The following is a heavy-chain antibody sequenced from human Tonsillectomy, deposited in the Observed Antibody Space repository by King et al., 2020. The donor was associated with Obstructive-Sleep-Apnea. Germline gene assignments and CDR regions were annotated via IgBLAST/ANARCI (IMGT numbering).Heavy chain of an antibody. CDR2: ISSSGNTI. CDR3: ARVGDCSGGSCFPYYFDC. CDR1: GFTLSDYY. Sequence: VQLVESGGGLVKPGGSLRLSCVASGFTLSDYYMTWIRQAPGKGLEWVSHISSSGNTIYYADSVKGPFTISRDNAKNSLYLQMNSLRAEDPAVYYCARVGDCSGGSCFPYYFDCWGQGTLVTVSS. J-gene: IGHJ4*02. V-gene: IGHV3-11*01. D-gene: IGHD2-15*01.